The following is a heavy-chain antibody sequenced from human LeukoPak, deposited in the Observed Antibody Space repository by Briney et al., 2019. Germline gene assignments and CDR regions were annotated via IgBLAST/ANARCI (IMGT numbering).Heavy chain of an antibody. D-gene: IGHD1-26*01. CDR2: IYSGGST. CDR3: ARGNEVGATPFYFDY. V-gene: IGHV3-66*01. Sequence: PGGSLRLSCAASGFTVSSKYMSWVRQAPGKGLEWVLVIYSGGSTYYADSVKGRFTISRDNSKSTLYLQMNSLRAEDTAVYYRARGNEVGATPFYFDYWGQGTLVTVSS. CDR1: GFTVSSKY. J-gene: IGHJ4*02.